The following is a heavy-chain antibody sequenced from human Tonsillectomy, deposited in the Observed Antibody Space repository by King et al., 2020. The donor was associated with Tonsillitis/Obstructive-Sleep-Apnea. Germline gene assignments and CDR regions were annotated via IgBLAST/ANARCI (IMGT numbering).Heavy chain of an antibody. Sequence: TLKESGPTLVKPTQTLTLTCTFSGFSLSTSGVGVGWIRQPPGEALAWLALIYCDDDRRYRPSLKRSLTITKDTYKNQVVLTMNNMVPVDTATYYCAHRLGEYYDFWSRFDPCVQGTLVTVSS. CDR2: IYCDDDR. J-gene: IGHJ5*02. CDR3: AHRLGEYYDFWSRFDP. CDR1: GFSLSTSGVG. V-gene: IGHV2-5*02. D-gene: IGHD3-3*01.